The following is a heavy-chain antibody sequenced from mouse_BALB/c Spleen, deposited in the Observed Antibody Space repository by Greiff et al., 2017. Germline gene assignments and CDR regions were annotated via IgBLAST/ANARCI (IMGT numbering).Heavy chain of an antibody. CDR1: GYTFTSYY. D-gene: IGHD2-4*01. V-gene: IGHV1S56*01. CDR3: ARMITTYAMDY. CDR2: IYPGDGST. Sequence: QVQLQQSGPELVKPGASVKMSCKASGYTFTSYYIHWVKQRPGQGLEWIGWIYPGDGSTKYNEKFKGKTTLTADKSSSTAYMLLSSLTSEDSAIYFCARMITTYAMDYWGQGTSVTVSS. J-gene: IGHJ4*01.